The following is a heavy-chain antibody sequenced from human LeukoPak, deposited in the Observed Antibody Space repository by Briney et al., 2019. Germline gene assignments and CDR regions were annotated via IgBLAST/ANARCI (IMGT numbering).Heavy chain of an antibody. J-gene: IGHJ6*03. CDR1: GYTFTGYY. CDR3: ARVSRSGSTIVYYYYYYMDV. V-gene: IGHV1-2*02. Sequence: ASVKVSCKASGYTFTGYYIHWVRQAPGQGLEWMGWINPNSGGTDYAQKFQGRVTMTRDTSISTAYMELSRLRSDDTAVYYCARVSRSGSTIVYYYYYYMDVWGKGTTVTISS. CDR2: INPNSGGT. D-gene: IGHD3-10*01.